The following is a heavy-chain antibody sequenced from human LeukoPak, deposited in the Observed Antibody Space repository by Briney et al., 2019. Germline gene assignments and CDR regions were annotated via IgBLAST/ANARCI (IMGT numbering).Heavy chain of an antibody. D-gene: IGHD2-8*01. CDR1: GYTFTSYY. V-gene: IGHV1-2*02. J-gene: IGHJ6*03. CDR3: ARGVNGVYYYYYMDV. Sequence: ASVKVSCKASGYTFTSYYIHWVRQARGQGLEWMGWISPNNGGTHYAQRFQGRVTMTRDTSISTAYMELSRLTSDDAAVYYCARGVNGVYYYYYMDVWGKGTTVTVSS. CDR2: ISPNNGGT.